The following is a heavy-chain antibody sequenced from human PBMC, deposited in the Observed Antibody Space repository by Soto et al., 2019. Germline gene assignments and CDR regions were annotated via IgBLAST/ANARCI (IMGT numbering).Heavy chain of an antibody. CDR1: GGSISSGGYY. V-gene: IGHV4-31*03. D-gene: IGHD2-2*01. Sequence: QVQLQESGPGLVKPSQTLSLTCTVSGGSISSGGYYWNWIRQHPGKGLEWIGHIYYSGGTYYNPSLKSRVAISVETSNNQFSLKLNSVTVADTAIYYCARGLVPAANLYWGQGTLVTVSS. CDR2: IYYSGGT. CDR3: ARGLVPAANLY. J-gene: IGHJ4*02.